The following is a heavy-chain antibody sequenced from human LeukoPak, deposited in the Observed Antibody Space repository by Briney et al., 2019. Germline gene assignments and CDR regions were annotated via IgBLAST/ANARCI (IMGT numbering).Heavy chain of an antibody. V-gene: IGHV4-59*01. D-gene: IGHD3-22*01. Sequence: SETLSLTCTVSGGSISSYYWSWIRQPPGKGLEWIGYIYYSGSTNYNPSLKSRVTISVDTPKNQFSLKLSSVTAADTAVYYCARVNYYDSSGYDVAEYYGMDVWGQGTTVTVSS. CDR1: GGSISSYY. CDR3: ARVNYYDSSGYDVAEYYGMDV. CDR2: IYYSGST. J-gene: IGHJ6*02.